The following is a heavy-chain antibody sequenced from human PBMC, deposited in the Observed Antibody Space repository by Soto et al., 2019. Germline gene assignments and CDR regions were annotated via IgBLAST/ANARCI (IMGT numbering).Heavy chain of an antibody. CDR2: IIPNFGTA. CDR3: GTLLRLGGLPPPPFDY. D-gene: IGHD3-16*01. CDR1: GGTFSSYA. J-gene: IGHJ4*02. V-gene: IGHV1-69*12. Sequence: QVQLVQSGAEVKKPGSSVKVSCKASGGTFSSYAISWVRQAPGQGLEWMGGIIPNFGTANYAQKFHGRVTISADESKDTALLGLGCPKSGDTGGFYFGTLLRLGGLPPPPFDYWGQGTLVTVSS.